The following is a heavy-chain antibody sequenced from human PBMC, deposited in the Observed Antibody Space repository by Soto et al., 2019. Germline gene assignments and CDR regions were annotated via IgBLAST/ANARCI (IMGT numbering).Heavy chain of an antibody. Sequence: QVQLQESGPGLVKPSGTLSLTCAVSGGSISSSNWWSWVRQPPGKGLEWIGEIYHSGSTNYNPSLQSRXXIXVXXSKNQFSLKLSSVTAADTAVYYCARKYSSSWYLGPWGQGTLVTVSS. CDR2: IYHSGST. CDR3: ARKYSSSWYLGP. D-gene: IGHD6-13*01. V-gene: IGHV4-4*02. J-gene: IGHJ4*02. CDR1: GGSISSSNW.